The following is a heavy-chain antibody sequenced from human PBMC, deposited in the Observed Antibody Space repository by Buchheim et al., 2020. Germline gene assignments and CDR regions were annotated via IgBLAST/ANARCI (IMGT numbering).Heavy chain of an antibody. CDR3: AGGLMITFGGVIVHDAFDI. CDR2: IYYSGST. V-gene: IGHV4-59*01. CDR1: GGSISSYY. J-gene: IGHJ3*02. Sequence: QLQLQESGPGLVKPSETLSLTCTVSGGSISSYYWSWIRQPPGKGLEWIGYIYYSGSTNYNPSLKSRVTISVDTSKNQFSLKLSSVTAADTAVYYCAGGLMITFGGVIVHDAFDIWGQGT. D-gene: IGHD3-16*02.